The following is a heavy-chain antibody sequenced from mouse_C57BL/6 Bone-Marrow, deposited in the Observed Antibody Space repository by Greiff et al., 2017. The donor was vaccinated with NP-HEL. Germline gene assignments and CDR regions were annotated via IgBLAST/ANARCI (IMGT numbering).Heavy chain of an antibody. V-gene: IGHV1-61*01. J-gene: IGHJ4*01. CDR2: IYPSDSET. Sequence: VQLQQPGAELVRPGSSVKLSCKASGYTFTSYWMDWVKQRPGQGLEWIGNIYPSDSETHYNQKFKDKATLTVDKSSSTAYMQLSSLTSEDSAVYYCARGIYYYGSSAMDYWGQGTSVTVSS. D-gene: IGHD1-1*01. CDR3: ARGIYYYGSSAMDY. CDR1: GYTFTSYW.